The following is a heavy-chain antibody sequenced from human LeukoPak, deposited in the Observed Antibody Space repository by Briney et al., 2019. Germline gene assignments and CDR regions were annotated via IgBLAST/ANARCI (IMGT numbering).Heavy chain of an antibody. D-gene: IGHD5-24*01. CDR1: GGSISSYY. J-gene: IGHJ5*02. V-gene: IGHV4-59*01. CDR2: VYYNAST. Sequence: SETLSLTCTVSGGSISSYYWSWIRQPPGKRLEWSGYVYYNASTNYNPSLKSRVTISVDTSKNQFSLKLSSGTAANTAVYYCARGGATFNWFDPWGQGTLVTVSS. CDR3: ARGGATFNWFDP.